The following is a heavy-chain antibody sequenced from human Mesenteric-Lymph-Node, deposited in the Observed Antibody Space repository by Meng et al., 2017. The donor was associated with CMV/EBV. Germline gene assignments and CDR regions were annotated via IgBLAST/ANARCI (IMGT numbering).Heavy chain of an antibody. J-gene: IGHJ6*02. CDR1: GFTFSRYG. Sequence: GESLKISCAASGFTFSRYGMHWVRQTPGKGLEWVAVISGDGNNMYYADAVKGRFTISRDNSKNTLYLQINSLRAEDTAIYYCARDLLGYCTSTSCFGMDVWGQGTTVTVSS. CDR3: ARDLLGYCTSTSCFGMDV. D-gene: IGHD2-2*01. V-gene: IGHV3-30-3*01. CDR2: ISGDGNNM.